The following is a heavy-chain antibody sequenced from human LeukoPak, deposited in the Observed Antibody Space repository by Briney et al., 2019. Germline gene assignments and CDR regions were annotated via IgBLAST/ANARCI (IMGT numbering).Heavy chain of an antibody. CDR3: ARSRRRDAFDI. V-gene: IGHV4-61*02. CDR2: IYTSGST. Sequence: SQTLSLTCTVSGGSISSGSYYWSWVRQPAGKGLEWIGRIYTSGSTNYNPSLKSRVTISVDTSKNQFSLKLSSVTAADTAVYYCARSRRRDAFDIWGQGTMVTVSS. J-gene: IGHJ3*02. CDR1: GGSISSGSYY. D-gene: IGHD1-14*01.